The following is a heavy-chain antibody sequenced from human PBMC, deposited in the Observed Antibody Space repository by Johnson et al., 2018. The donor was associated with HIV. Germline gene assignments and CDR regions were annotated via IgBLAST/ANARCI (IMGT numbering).Heavy chain of an antibody. Sequence: QVQLVESGGGLVKPGGSLRLSCAASGFTFSDYYMSWIRQAPGKGLEYVSYITSSGTTKYYADSVKGRFTISRDKAKNSMYLQMNSLRAEDTAVYYCAREMGWEDAFDIWGQGTMVTVSS. J-gene: IGHJ3*02. V-gene: IGHV3-11*04. CDR1: GFTFSDYY. D-gene: IGHD6-19*01. CDR3: AREMGWEDAFDI. CDR2: ITSSGTTK.